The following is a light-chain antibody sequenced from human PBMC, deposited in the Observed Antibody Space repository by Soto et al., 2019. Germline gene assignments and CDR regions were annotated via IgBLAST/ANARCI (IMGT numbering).Light chain of an antibody. CDR2: AAS. CDR3: QQSYSTPWT. V-gene: IGKV1-39*01. Sequence: DIQMTQSPSSLSASVGDRVTITCRASQSISSYLNWYQQKPGKAPKLLIYAASSLQSGVPSRFRGSGTWDKFTLTISSLQPEDFATYYCQQSYSTPWTFGQGTKVEIK. J-gene: IGKJ1*01. CDR1: QSISSY.